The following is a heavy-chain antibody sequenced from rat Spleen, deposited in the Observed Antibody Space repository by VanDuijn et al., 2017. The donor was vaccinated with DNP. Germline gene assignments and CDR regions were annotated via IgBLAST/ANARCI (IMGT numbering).Heavy chain of an antibody. D-gene: IGHD1-6*01. J-gene: IGHJ1*01. Sequence: EVQLVESGGGLVQPGRSLKLSCAASGFTFSAYYMAWVRQAPAKGLEWVAYIGSPAYAPYYTDSVKGRFTISRDNAKSTLYLQMNSLRSEDMAPYYCARLYTTDYYWYFDFWGPGTMVTVSS. V-gene: IGHV5-22*01. CDR1: GFTFSAYY. CDR3: ARLYTTDYYWYFDF. CDR2: IGSPAYAP.